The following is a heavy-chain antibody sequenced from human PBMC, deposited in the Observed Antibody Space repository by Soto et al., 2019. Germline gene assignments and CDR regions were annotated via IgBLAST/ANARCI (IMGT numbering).Heavy chain of an antibody. CDR2: IYYSGTT. V-gene: IGHV4-59*08. D-gene: IGHD1-26*01. CDR3: ARLGGSFAVPHFAY. J-gene: IGHJ4*02. CDR1: FGPINHSF. Sequence: PSGTQSLPSTVVFGPINHSFWTCIRQPPGTGLEWMGYIYYSGTTTNYNPSLKSRVTLSVDTSKNQFSLKLSSVPAADTAVYYCARLGGSFAVPHFAYWGQGTLVTVYS.